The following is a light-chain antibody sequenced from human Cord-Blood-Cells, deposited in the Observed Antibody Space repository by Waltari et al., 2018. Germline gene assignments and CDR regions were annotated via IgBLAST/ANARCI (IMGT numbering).Light chain of an antibody. Sequence: QSALTQPPSVSGHPGQSVTISSTGTSRDVGRYNRVSWYQQPPGTAPKLMIYEVSNRPAGVPDRFSGSKAGNTACLTISGLQAEDEADYYCSSYTSSSTSVFGGGTKLTVL. J-gene: IGLJ3*02. CDR2: EVS. CDR1: SRDVGRYNR. V-gene: IGLV2-18*02. CDR3: SSYTSSSTSV.